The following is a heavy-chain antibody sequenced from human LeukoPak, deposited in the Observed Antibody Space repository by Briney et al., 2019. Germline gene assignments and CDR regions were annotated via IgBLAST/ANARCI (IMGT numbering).Heavy chain of an antibody. CDR3: GRRTTVAGTPHCFDP. V-gene: IGHV4-39*01. CDR2: IYYSGST. Sequence: SETLSLTCTVSGGSISSSSYYWGWIRQPPGKGLEWIGSIYYSGSTYYNPSLKSRVTISVDTSKNQFSLKLSSVTAADTAVYYCGRRTTVAGTPHCFDPWGQGTLVTVSS. D-gene: IGHD6-19*01. CDR1: GGSISSSSYY. J-gene: IGHJ5*02.